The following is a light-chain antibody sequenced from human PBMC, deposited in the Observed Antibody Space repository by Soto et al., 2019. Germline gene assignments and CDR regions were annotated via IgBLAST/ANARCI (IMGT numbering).Light chain of an antibody. CDR2: WAS. CDR3: QQSYSTPTWT. CDR1: QSVLYSSNNKNY. Sequence: DIVMTQSPDSLAVSLGERATINCKSSQSVLYSSNNKNYLAWYQKKPGQPPKLLMYWASTRESGVPDRFSGSGSGTDFTLTISSLQAEDVAVYYCQQSYSTPTWTFGQGTKVEIK. V-gene: IGKV4-1*01. J-gene: IGKJ1*01.